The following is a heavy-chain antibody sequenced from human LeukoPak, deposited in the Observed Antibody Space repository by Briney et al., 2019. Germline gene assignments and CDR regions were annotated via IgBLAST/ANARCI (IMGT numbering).Heavy chain of an antibody. V-gene: IGHV4-30-4*01. CDR1: GGSISSGDYY. Sequence: SETLSLTCTVSGGSISSGDYYWSWIRQPPGKGLEWIGYIYYSGSTYYNPSLKSRVTISVDKSKNQFSLKLSSVTAADTAVYYCARVASIVAVVAATSVWFDPWGQGTLVTVSS. CDR2: IYYSGST. CDR3: ARVASIVAVVAATSVWFDP. D-gene: IGHD2-15*01. J-gene: IGHJ5*02.